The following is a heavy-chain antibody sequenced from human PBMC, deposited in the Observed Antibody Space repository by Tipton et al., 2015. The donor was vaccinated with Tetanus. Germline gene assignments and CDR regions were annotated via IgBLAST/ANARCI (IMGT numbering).Heavy chain of an antibody. CDR2: ISSSGSTI. CDR3: VNDFWSGPDTIDY. CDR1: GFTFSDYY. V-gene: IGHV3-11*01. Sequence: SLRLSCAASGFTFSDYYMSWIRQAPGKGLEWVSYISSSGSTIYYADSVKGRFTISRDNAKNSLYLQMNSLRAEDTAVYYCVNDFWSGPDTIDYWGQGTLVTVSS. D-gene: IGHD3-3*01. J-gene: IGHJ4*02.